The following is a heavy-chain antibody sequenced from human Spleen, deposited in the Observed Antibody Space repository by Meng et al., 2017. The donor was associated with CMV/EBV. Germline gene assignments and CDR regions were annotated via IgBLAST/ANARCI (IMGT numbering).Heavy chain of an antibody. CDR3: ARGRTSRGDYSKGYFDY. Sequence: GGSLRLSCAVSGFTFSNYEMNWVRQAPGKGLEWVSYISSGGSIIYYADSVKVRFSISRDNAKNSLYLQMNSLSAEDTAVYYCARGRTSRGDYSKGYFDYWGQGTLVTVSS. D-gene: IGHD4-11*01. CDR1: GFTFSNYE. J-gene: IGHJ4*02. V-gene: IGHV3-48*03. CDR2: ISSGGSII.